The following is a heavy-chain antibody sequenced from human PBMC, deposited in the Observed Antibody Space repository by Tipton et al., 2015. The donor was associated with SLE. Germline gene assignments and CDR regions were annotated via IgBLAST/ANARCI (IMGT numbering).Heavy chain of an antibody. J-gene: IGHJ4*02. CDR1: GGSISSYY. CDR2: IYYSGST. CDR3: ARLVGAYDILTGYYQRYFDY. V-gene: IGHV4-59*08. Sequence: TLSLTCTVSGGSISSYYWSWIRQPPGKGLEWIGYIYYSGSTNCNPPLKSRVTISVDTSKNQSSLTVSPVTAADTAVYYCARLVGAYDILTGYYQRYFDYWGQGTLVTVSS. D-gene: IGHD3-9*01.